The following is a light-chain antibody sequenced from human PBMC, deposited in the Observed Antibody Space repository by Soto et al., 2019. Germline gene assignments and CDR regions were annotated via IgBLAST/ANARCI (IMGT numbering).Light chain of an antibody. V-gene: IGKV1-39*01. CDR1: QSIRRS. Sequence: IQITQSASSLPASVGARVTITGRASQSIRRSLNWYQQTPGKAPNILSYAASSLQTGVPSRFTGSGSGTDFTLTISNLKPGDFEVYYCQQTYSSPRTVGQGTKVDIK. CDR2: AAS. J-gene: IGKJ1*01. CDR3: QQTYSSPRT.